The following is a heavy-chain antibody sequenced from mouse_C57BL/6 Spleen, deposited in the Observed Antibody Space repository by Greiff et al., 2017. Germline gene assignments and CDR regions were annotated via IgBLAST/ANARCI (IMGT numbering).Heavy chain of an antibody. CDR3: ATGTGYFDV. V-gene: IGHV1-55*01. CDR1: GYTFTSYW. D-gene: IGHD4-1*01. Sequence: QVQLQQSGAELVKPGASVKISCKASGYTFTSYWITWVKQRPGQGLEWIGDIFPGSGSTNYNEKFKSKATLTVDTSSSTAYMQLSSLTSEDSAVYYCATGTGYFDVWGTGTTVTVSS. CDR2: IFPGSGST. J-gene: IGHJ1*03.